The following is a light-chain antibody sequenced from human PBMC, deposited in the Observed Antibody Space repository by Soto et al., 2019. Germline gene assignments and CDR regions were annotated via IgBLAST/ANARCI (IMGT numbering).Light chain of an antibody. CDR2: SDN. V-gene: IGLV1-44*01. CDR1: RSNIGSNT. CDR3: AAWDDSLNGRHV. Sequence: QSVLPQPPSASGTPGQRVTISCSGSRSNIGSNTVNWFQQLPGTAPKLLIYSDNQRPSGVPGRFSGSKSGTSASLAISGLQSEDEADYYCAAWDDSLNGRHVFGTGTKVTVL. J-gene: IGLJ1*01.